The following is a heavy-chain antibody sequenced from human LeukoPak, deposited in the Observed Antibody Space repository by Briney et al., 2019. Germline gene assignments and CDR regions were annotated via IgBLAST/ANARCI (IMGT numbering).Heavy chain of an antibody. CDR2: IFSGAMTKT. J-gene: IGHJ4*02. CDR1: GGSISSYY. Sequence: PSETLSLTCTVSGGSISSYYWSWIRQSPGNGLELIANIFSGAMTKTNYNPSLKGRVAISADTSRNRFSLTLTSVTAEDTAVYYCARCLYRFGSFYFDLWGQGSLVTASS. D-gene: IGHD5-18*01. V-gene: IGHV4-59*04. CDR3: ARCLYRFGSFYFDL.